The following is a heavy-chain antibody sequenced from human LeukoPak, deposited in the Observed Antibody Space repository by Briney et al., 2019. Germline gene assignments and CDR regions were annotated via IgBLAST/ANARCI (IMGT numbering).Heavy chain of an antibody. CDR2: IYYSGST. CDR1: GGSISSYY. V-gene: IGHV4-59*01. D-gene: IGHD3-10*01. Sequence: SETLSLTCTVSGGSISSYYWSWIRQPPGKGLEWIGYIYYSGSTNYNPSLKSRGTISVDTSKNQFSLKLSSVIAADTAVYYCARGDLGVWFGELLSSPPFDPWGQGTLVTVSS. J-gene: IGHJ5*02. CDR3: ARGDLGVWFGELLSSPPFDP.